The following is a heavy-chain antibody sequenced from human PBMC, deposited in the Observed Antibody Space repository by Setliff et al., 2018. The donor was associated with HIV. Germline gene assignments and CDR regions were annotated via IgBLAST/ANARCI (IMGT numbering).Heavy chain of an antibody. CDR1: GFTFSGAE. Sequence: GGSLRLSCAASGFTFSGAEIHWVRQASGKGLEWVGHIRSKADKYATEYGASAKGRFIISRDDSKKTAYLQMSSLKTEDTAMYYCILPRTSGWHNWLDPWGQGTLVTVSS. V-gene: IGHV3-73*01. CDR2: IRSKADKYAT. D-gene: IGHD6-19*01. J-gene: IGHJ5*02. CDR3: ILPRTSGWHNWLDP.